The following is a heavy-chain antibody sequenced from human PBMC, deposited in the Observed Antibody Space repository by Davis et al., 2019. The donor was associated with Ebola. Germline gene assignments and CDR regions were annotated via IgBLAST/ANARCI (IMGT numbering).Heavy chain of an antibody. Sequence: GASLKISCAASGFTFSSYAMSWVRQAPGKGLEWVSAIRGSGGSTYYADSVKGRFTISRDNSKNTLYLQMNSLRDEDTAVYSCAKGLPHSFGSQWGQGTRVTVSS. CDR3: AKGLPHSFGSQ. V-gene: IGHV3-23*01. D-gene: IGHD3-10*01. CDR1: GFTFSSYA. J-gene: IGHJ4*02. CDR2: IRGSGGST.